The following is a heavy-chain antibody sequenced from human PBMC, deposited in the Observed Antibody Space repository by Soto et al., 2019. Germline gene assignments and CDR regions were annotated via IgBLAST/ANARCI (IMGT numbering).Heavy chain of an antibody. Sequence: QLQLQESGPGLVKPSETLSLTCTVSGGSISSSSYYRGWIRPPPGTGLEWIGRLYYSGSTYYNPSLRSRVTISVDTSKNQFALKLSSVTAADTAVYYCARHTPAISISDHCGQGTLDTVSS. V-gene: IGHV4-39*01. D-gene: IGHD2-15*01. CDR3: ARHTPAISISDH. J-gene: IGHJ4*02. CDR2: LYYSGST. CDR1: GGSISSSSYY.